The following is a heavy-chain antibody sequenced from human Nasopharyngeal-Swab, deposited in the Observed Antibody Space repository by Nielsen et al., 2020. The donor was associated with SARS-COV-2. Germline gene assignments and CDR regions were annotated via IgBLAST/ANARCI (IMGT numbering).Heavy chain of an antibody. CDR3: ARDGLAAADPAYNWFDP. J-gene: IGHJ5*02. Sequence: WIRQPPGKGLEWVAVISYDGSNKYYADSVKGRFTISRDNAKNSLYLQMNSLRAEDTAMYYCARDGLAAADPAYNWFDPWGQGTLVTVSS. CDR2: ISYDGSNK. D-gene: IGHD6-13*01. V-gene: IGHV3-30*04.